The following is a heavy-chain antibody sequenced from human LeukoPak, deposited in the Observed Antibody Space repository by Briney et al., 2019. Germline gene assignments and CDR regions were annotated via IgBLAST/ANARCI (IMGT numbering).Heavy chain of an antibody. D-gene: IGHD2-2*01. J-gene: IGHJ5*02. V-gene: IGHV4-31*03. CDR1: GGSISSGGYY. CDR3: ARYCSSTSCRWFDP. Sequence: SETLSLTCTVSGGSISSGGYYWSWIRQHPGKGLEWIGYIYYTGSTYYNPSLKSRVIISIDTSKNQFSLKLNSVTAADTAVYYCARYCSSTSCRWFDPWGQGTLVTVSS. CDR2: IYYTGST.